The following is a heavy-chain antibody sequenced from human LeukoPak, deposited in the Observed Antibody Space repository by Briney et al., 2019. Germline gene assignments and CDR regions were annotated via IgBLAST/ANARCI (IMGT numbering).Heavy chain of an antibody. Sequence: GGSLRLSCAASGFTFSSYGMHWVRQAPGKGLEWVAVISYDGSNKYYADSVKGRFTISRDNSKNTLYLQMNSLRAEDTAIYYCAKKDGAFDIWGQGTMVTVSS. CDR2: ISYDGSNK. V-gene: IGHV3-30*18. D-gene: IGHD5-24*01. J-gene: IGHJ3*02. CDR1: GFTFSSYG. CDR3: AKKDGAFDI.